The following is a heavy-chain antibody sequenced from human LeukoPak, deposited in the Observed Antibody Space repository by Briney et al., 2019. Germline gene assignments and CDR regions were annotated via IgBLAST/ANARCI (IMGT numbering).Heavy chain of an antibody. D-gene: IGHD3-22*01. V-gene: IGHV1-18*01. J-gene: IGHJ4*02. CDR2: ISAYNGNT. CDR1: GYTFTSYG. Sequence: ASVKVSCKASGYTFTSYGISWVRQAPGQGLEWMGWISAYNGNTNYAQKLQGRVTMTTDTSTSTAYMELRSLRSDDTAVYYCARVRVGNYYDSSGYYYDDYWGQGTLVTVPS. CDR3: ARVRVGNYYDSSGYYYDDY.